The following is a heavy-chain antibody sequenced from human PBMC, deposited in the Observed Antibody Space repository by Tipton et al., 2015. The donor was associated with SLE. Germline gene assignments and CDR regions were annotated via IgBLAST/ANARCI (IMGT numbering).Heavy chain of an antibody. CDR2: INHRGST. Sequence: TLSLTCAVYGGSFSGYYWSWIRQPPGKGLEWIGEINHRGSTNYNPSLKSRVTISIDTSKNQFSLKLSSVTAADTAVYYCARASIAVAENDAFDIWGQGTMVTVSS. CDR3: ARASIAVAENDAFDI. V-gene: IGHV4-34*01. CDR1: GGSFSGYY. D-gene: IGHD6-19*01. J-gene: IGHJ3*02.